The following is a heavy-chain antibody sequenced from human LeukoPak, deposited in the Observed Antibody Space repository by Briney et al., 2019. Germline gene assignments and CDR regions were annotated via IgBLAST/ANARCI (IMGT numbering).Heavy chain of an antibody. J-gene: IGHJ4*02. CDR3: VTETNYYDTSGTLFDY. V-gene: IGHV3-21*01. CDR1: GFTFSSYS. CDR2: ISSSSSYI. D-gene: IGHD3-22*01. Sequence: GGSLRLSCAASGFTFSSYSMNWVRQAPGKGLEWVSSISSSSSYIYYADSVKGRFTISRDNAKNSLYLQMNSLRAEDTALYYCVTETNYYDTSGTLFDYWGQGTLVTVSS.